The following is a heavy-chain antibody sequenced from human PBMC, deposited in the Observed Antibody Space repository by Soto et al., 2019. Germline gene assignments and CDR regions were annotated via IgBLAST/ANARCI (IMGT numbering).Heavy chain of an antibody. J-gene: IGHJ6*02. V-gene: IGHV3-33*01. CDR1: GFTFSSYG. Sequence: GGSLRLSCAASGFTFSSYGMLWVRQAPGKGLEWVAVIWYDGSNKYYADSVKGRFTISRDNSKNTLYLQMNSLRAEDTAVYYCARSGSGYDPYYYYGTDVWGQGATVTVSS. CDR2: IWYDGSNK. D-gene: IGHD5-12*01. CDR3: ARSGSGYDPYYYYGTDV.